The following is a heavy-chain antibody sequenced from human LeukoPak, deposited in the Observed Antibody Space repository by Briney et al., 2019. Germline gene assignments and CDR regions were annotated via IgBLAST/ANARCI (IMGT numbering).Heavy chain of an antibody. Sequence: SVKVSCKASGGTFSSYAISWVRQAPGQGLEWMGGIIPIFGTANYAQKFQGRVTITTDESTSTAYMELSSLRSEDTAVYYCARDLLSRGRGGWFDPWGQGTLVTVSS. J-gene: IGHJ5*02. D-gene: IGHD1-26*01. CDR2: IIPIFGTA. CDR3: ARDLLSRGRGGWFDP. V-gene: IGHV1-69*05. CDR1: GGTFSSYA.